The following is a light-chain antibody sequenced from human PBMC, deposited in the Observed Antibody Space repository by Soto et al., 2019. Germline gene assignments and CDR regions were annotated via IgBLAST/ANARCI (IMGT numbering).Light chain of an antibody. CDR3: QQFGSSPGLT. J-gene: IGKJ3*01. Sequence: EIVLTQSPGTLSLSPGERATLSCRASQSINNRYLAWYQQKPGQAPRLLIYAASSRATGIPDRFSGSGSGTDFSLTISRLEPEDVAVYYCQQFGSSPGLTFGPGTKVDIK. CDR1: QSINNRY. CDR2: AAS. V-gene: IGKV3-20*01.